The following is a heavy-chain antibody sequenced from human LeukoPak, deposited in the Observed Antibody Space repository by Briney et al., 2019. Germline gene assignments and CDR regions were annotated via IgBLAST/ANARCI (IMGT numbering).Heavy chain of an antibody. CDR1: GFTFSSYE. CDR2: ISKSSGTT. J-gene: IGHJ4*02. CDR3: ARDYGGSSPFDY. V-gene: IGHV3-48*03. Sequence: GGSLRLSCAASGFTFSSYEMHRVPQAPGKGLEWVSYISKSSGTTYYADSVKGRFTISRDNAKNSLCLQMNSLRAEDTAVYYCARDYGGSSPFDYWGQGTLVTVSS. D-gene: IGHD4-23*01.